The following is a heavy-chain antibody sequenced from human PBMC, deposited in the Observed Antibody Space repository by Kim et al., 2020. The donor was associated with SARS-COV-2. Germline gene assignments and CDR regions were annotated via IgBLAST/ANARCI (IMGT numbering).Heavy chain of an antibody. CDR3: ARDIQSSSYYYYYGMDV. CDR2: INPNSGGT. D-gene: IGHD6-6*01. Sequence: ASVKVSCKASGYTFTGYYMHWVRQAPGQGLEWMGRINPNSGGTNYAQKFQGRVTMTRDTSISTAYMELSRLRSNDTAVYYCARDIQSSSYYYYYGMDVWGQGTTVTVSS. CDR1: GYTFTGYY. J-gene: IGHJ6*02. V-gene: IGHV1-2*06.